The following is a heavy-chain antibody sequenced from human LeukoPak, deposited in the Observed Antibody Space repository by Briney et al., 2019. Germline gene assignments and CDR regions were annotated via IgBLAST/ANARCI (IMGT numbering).Heavy chain of an antibody. V-gene: IGHV1-8*03. Sequence: ASVKVSCKASGYSFTTYDINWVRQATGQGLEWMGWMNLKSGYTGYAQKFQGRVTITRDTSTSTVYMELSSLRSEDTAVYYCARVAGSIDYWGQGALVTVSS. CDR2: MNLKSGYT. D-gene: IGHD1-26*01. J-gene: IGHJ4*02. CDR1: GYSFTTYD. CDR3: ARVAGSIDY.